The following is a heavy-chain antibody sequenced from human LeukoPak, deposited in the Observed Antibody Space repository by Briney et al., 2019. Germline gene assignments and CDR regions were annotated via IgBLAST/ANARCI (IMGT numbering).Heavy chain of an antibody. D-gene: IGHD2-15*01. J-gene: IGHJ4*02. Sequence: ASVKVSCKASGYTFTGYYMHWVRQAPGQGLEWMGWINPNSGGTNYAQKFRGRVTMTRDTSISTAYMELSRLRSDDTAVYYCARVGCSGGSCPLDYWGQGTLVTVSS. CDR1: GYTFTGYY. CDR2: INPNSGGT. V-gene: IGHV1-2*02. CDR3: ARVGCSGGSCPLDY.